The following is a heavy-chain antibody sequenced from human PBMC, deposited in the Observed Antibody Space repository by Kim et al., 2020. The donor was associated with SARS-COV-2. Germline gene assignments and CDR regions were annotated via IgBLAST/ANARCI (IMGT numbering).Heavy chain of an antibody. Sequence: SETLSLTCTVSGGSISSYYWSWIRQPPGKGLEWIGYIYYSGSTNYNPSLKSRVTISVDTSKNQFSLKLSSVTAADTAVYYCARDQWEYSSGWYPPDYYYYGMDVWGQGTTVTVSS. D-gene: IGHD6-19*01. CDR2: IYYSGST. CDR3: ARDQWEYSSGWYPPDYYYYGMDV. V-gene: IGHV4-59*01. J-gene: IGHJ6*02. CDR1: GGSISSYY.